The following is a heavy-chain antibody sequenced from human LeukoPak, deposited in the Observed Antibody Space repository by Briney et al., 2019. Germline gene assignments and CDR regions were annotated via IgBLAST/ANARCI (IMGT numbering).Heavy chain of an antibody. CDR1: GYSFTNYG. J-gene: IGHJ3*02. CDR3: ARDRRYSYGTDAFDI. CDR2: ISAYNGNT. V-gene: IGHV1-18*01. D-gene: IGHD5-18*01. Sequence: ASVKVSCKASGYSFTNYGITWVRXAPGQXLEWMGWISAYNGNTNYAQXFQGRVTMTTDTSTSTAYMELRSLRSDDTAVYYCARDRRYSYGTDAFDIWGQGTMVTVSS.